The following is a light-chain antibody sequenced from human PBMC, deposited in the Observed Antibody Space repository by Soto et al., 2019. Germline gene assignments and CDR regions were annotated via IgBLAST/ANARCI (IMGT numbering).Light chain of an antibody. J-gene: IGLJ3*02. CDR2: RNT. Sequence: QSVLTQPPSVSGAPGQKVTISCTGSSSNIGAAFDVHWYQQLPGTAPKLPIYRNTNRPSGVPDRFSGSKSGASASLAITGLQAEDEGDYYCQSYDRSLSGSWVFGGGTKLTVL. V-gene: IGLV1-40*01. CDR1: SSNIGAAFD. CDR3: QSYDRSLSGSWV.